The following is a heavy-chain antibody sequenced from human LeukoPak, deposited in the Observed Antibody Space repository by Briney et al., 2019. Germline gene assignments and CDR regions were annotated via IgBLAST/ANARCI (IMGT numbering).Heavy chain of an antibody. J-gene: IGHJ4*02. D-gene: IGHD2-15*01. CDR1: GGSISSYY. CDR3: ARELGYCSGGSCNRGIDY. V-gene: IGHV4-4*07. CDR2: IYTSGST. Sequence: SETLSLTCTVSGGSISSYYWSWIRQPAGKGLEWIGRIYTSGSTNFNPSLKSRVTMSVDTSKNQFSLKLASVTAADTAVYYCARELGYCSGGSCNRGIDYWGQGTLVTVSS.